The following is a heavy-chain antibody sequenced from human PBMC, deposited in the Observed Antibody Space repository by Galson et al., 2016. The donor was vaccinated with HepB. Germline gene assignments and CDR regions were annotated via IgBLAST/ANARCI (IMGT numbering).Heavy chain of an antibody. J-gene: IGHJ6*02. D-gene: IGHD1-1*01. Sequence: SLRLSCAAYGFTFSSYGMHWVRQAPGKGLEWVAVISYDGSDKYYADSVKGRFTISRDNSKNTLYLQMGSLRAEDTAVYYCAKDVWRGSGTDYYGMDVWGQGTTVTVSS. CDR1: GFTFSSYG. CDR2: ISYDGSDK. V-gene: IGHV3-30*18. CDR3: AKDVWRGSGTDYYGMDV.